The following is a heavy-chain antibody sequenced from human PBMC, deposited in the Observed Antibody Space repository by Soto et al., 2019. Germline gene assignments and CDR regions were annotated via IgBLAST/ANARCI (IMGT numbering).Heavy chain of an antibody. CDR2: VHSGGGT. J-gene: IGHJ4*01. D-gene: IGHD3-22*01. CDR1: GGSISSSFYF. Sequence: ETLSLTCTVSGGSISSSFYFWSWIRQAPGRSLEWIGSVHSGGGTYYGPSLESRVTTSVDRSKNHFALKLKSVTAADTAVYYCARLACRKCDSSSSVHWGHGFLVTVSS. V-gene: IGHV4-39*02. CDR3: ARLACRKCDSSSSVH.